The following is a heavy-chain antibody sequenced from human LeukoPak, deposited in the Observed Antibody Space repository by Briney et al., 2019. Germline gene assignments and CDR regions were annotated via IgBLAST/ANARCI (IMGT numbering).Heavy chain of an antibody. CDR2: IRGSGSST. V-gene: IGHV3-23*01. D-gene: IGHD3-22*01. Sequence: GGSLRLSCVASGFTFSNYAMSWVRQAPGKGLEWVSAIRGSGSSTYYADSVKGRLTISRDNSKNTVYLQMNSLRAEDTAVYYCAKETTFYYDSSGYWGYWGQGTLVTVSS. CDR1: GFTFSNYA. J-gene: IGHJ4*02. CDR3: AKETTFYYDSSGYWGY.